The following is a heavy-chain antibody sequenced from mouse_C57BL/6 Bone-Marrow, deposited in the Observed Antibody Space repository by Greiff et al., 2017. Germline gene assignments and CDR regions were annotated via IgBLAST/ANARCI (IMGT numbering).Heavy chain of an antibody. J-gene: IGHJ3*01. CDR2: IDPSDSYT. D-gene: IGHD2-3*01. V-gene: IGHV1-50*01. CDR1: GYTFTSYW. Sequence: VQLQQPGAELVKPGASVKLSCKASGYTFTSYWMPWVKQRPGQGLEWIGEIDPSDSYTNYTQKFKGKATLTVDTSSSTAYMQLSSLTSEDSAVYYCARDGYFGFAYWGQGTLVTVSA. CDR3: ARDGYFGFAY.